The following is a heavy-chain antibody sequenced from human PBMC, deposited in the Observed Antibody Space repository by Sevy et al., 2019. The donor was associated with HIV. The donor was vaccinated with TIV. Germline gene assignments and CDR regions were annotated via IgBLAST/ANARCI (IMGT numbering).Heavy chain of an antibody. V-gene: IGHV3-49*04. CDR1: GFTFGDYA. J-gene: IGHJ4*02. CDR3: TQCSGSQSIFDY. D-gene: IGHD6-25*01. CDR2: IKSKAYGGTT. Sequence: GGSLRLSCTASGFTFGDYAMSWVRQAPGKGLEWVAFIKSKAYGGTTGYAASVKGRFTISRDDSKSIAYLQMDNLKTEDTAVYYYTQCSGSQSIFDYWGQGTLVTVSS.